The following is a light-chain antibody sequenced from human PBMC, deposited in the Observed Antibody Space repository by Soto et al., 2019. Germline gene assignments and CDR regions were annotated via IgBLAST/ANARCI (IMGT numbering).Light chain of an antibody. CDR2: ANS. CDR1: SSYIGAGYD. V-gene: IGLV1-40*01. CDR3: QSYDSSLSGWV. Sequence: QSVLTQPPSVSGAPGQRVTISCTGSSSYIGAGYDVHWYQQLPGTAPKLPIYANSNRPSGVPDRFSGSKSGTSASLAITGLQAEDEADYYCQSYDSSLSGWVFGGGTKVTVL. J-gene: IGLJ3*02.